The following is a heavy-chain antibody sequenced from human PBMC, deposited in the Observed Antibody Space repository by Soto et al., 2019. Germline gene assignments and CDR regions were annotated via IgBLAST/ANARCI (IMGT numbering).Heavy chain of an antibody. J-gene: IGHJ5*02. V-gene: IGHV1-69*01. D-gene: IGHD2-2*01. Sequence: QVQLVQSGAEVKKPGSSVKVSCKASGGTFSSYAISWVRQAPGQGLEWMGVIIPIFGTANYAQKFQGRVTITADESTRTDYMGLSSLRSEDTAVYYCPRYEVPAAIGGCFDTWGQGTLVTVSS. CDR3: PRYEVPAAIGGCFDT. CDR1: GGTFSSYA. CDR2: IIPIFGTA.